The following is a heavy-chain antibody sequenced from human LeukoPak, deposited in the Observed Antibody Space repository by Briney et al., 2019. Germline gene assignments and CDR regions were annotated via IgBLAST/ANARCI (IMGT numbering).Heavy chain of an antibody. Sequence: PGGSLRLSCAASGFTFSSYAMNWVRQAPGKGLEWVGRIKSKTDGGTTDYAAPVKGRFTISRDDSKNTLYLQMNSLKTEDTAVYYCSTTYYYDSSEGYWGQGTLVTVSS. CDR1: GFTFSSYA. J-gene: IGHJ4*02. CDR3: STTYYYDSSEGY. V-gene: IGHV3-15*07. CDR2: IKSKTDGGTT. D-gene: IGHD3-22*01.